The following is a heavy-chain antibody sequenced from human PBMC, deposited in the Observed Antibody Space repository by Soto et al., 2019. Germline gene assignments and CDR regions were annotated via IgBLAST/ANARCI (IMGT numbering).Heavy chain of an antibody. D-gene: IGHD3-22*01. CDR3: ARSSEEVTALDY. J-gene: IGHJ4*02. V-gene: IGHV1-3*01. CDR1: GSTFTSYA. Sequence: ASEKVSCKASGSTFTSYAMHWVRQAPGQRLEWMGWINAGNGNTKYSQKFQGRVTITRDTSASTAYMELSSLRSEDTAVYYCARSSEEVTALDYWGRGTLVTVSS. CDR2: INAGNGNT.